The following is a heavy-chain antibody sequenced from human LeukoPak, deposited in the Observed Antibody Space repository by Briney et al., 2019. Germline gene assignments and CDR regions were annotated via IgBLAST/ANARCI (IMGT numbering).Heavy chain of an antibody. D-gene: IGHD4-17*01. CDR2: IKQDGSEK. V-gene: IGHV3-7*01. CDR1: GFTFSSYW. J-gene: IGHJ4*02. CDR3: ARDRAYGDYDFDY. Sequence: GGSLRLSCAASGFTFSSYWMSWVRQAPGKGLEWVANIKQDGSEKYYVDSVKGRFTISRDNAKNSPYLQMNSLRAEDTAVYYCARDRAYGDYDFDYWGQGTLVTVSS.